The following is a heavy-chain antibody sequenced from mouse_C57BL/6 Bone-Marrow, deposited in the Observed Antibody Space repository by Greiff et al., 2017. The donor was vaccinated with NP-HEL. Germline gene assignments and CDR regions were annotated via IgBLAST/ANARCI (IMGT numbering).Heavy chain of an antibody. V-gene: IGHV5-4*01. D-gene: IGHD2-3*01. J-gene: IGHJ2*01. CDR1: GFTFSSYA. Sequence: EVKLMESGGGLVKPGGSLKLSCAASGFTFSSYAMSWVRQTPEKRLEWVATISDGGSYTYYPDNVKGRFTISRDNAKNNLYLQMSHLKSEDTAMYYCARDRWLLDYWGQGTTLTVSS. CDR3: ARDRWLLDY. CDR2: ISDGGSYT.